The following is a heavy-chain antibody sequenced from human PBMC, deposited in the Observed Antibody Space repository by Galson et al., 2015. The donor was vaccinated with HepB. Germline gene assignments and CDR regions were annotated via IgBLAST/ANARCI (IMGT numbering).Heavy chain of an antibody. D-gene: IGHD2-2*01. CDR1: GYTFPNYY. CDR2: INPNSGST. Sequence: SAKVSCKASGYTFPNYYMHWVRQAPGQGLEWMGIINPNSGSTSYAQKFQGRVTMTRDTSTSTLYMELSSLRSEDTAVYYCAREVVPAAYYGMDVWGQGTTVTVSS. V-gene: IGHV1-46*01. J-gene: IGHJ6*02. CDR3: AREVVPAAYYGMDV.